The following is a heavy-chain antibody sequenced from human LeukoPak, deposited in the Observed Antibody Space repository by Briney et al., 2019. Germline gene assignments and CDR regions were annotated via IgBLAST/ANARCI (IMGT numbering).Heavy chain of an antibody. Sequence: GASVKVSCKASGGTFSSYAISWVRQAPGQGLEWMGGITPIFGTANYAQKFQGRVTITTDESTSTAYMELSSLRSEDTAVYYCASALGGYFDYWGQGTLVTVSS. V-gene: IGHV1-69*05. D-gene: IGHD3-10*01. CDR2: ITPIFGTA. CDR3: ASALGGYFDY. J-gene: IGHJ4*02. CDR1: GGTFSSYA.